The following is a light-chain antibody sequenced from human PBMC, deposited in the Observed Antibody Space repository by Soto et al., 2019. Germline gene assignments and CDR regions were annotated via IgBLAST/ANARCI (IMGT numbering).Light chain of an antibody. V-gene: IGLV2-14*01. CDR2: EVS. Sequence: QSVLTHPASVSGSPGQSITLSCSGTSSDIGAYNYVSWYQQHPGKAPKLMIYEVSNRPSGVSTRFSGSKSGNTASLTISGLQADDEADYYCTSYTTTSSLGVFGGGTKLTVL. CDR1: SSDIGAYNY. CDR3: TSYTTTSSLGV. J-gene: IGLJ2*01.